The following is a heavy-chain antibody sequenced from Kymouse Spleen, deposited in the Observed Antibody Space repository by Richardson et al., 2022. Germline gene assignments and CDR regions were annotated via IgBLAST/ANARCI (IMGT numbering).Heavy chain of an antibody. CDR2: IWYDGSNK. Sequence: QVQLVESGGGVVQPGRSLRLSCAASGFTFSSYGMHWVRQAPGKGLEWVAVIWYDGSNKYYADSVKGRFTISRDNSKNTLYLQMNSLRAEDTAVYYCARESSSPPGFDYWGQGTLVTVSS. D-gene: IGHD6-6*01. CDR1: GFTFSSYG. CDR3: ARESSSPPGFDY. J-gene: IGHJ4*02. V-gene: IGHV3-33*01.